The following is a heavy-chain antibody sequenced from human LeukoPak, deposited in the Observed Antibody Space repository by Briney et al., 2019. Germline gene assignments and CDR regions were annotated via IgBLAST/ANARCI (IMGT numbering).Heavy chain of an antibody. CDR2: IYTSGST. V-gene: IGHV4-4*07. CDR1: GGSISSYY. CDR3: ARDNRRYSSSWYNWFDP. Sequence: SETPSLTCTVSGGSISSYYWSWIRQPAGKGLEWIGRIYTSGSTNYNPSLKSRVTMSVDTSKNQFSLKLSSVTAADTAVYYCARDNRRYSSSWYNWFDPWGQGTLVTVSS. J-gene: IGHJ5*02. D-gene: IGHD6-13*01.